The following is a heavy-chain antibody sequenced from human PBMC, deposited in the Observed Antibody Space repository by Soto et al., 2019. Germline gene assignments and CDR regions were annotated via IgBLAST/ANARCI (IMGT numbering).Heavy chain of an antibody. Sequence: QVQLVQSGAEVKKPGSSVKVSCKASGGTFSSYAISWVRQAPGQGLEWMGGIIPIFGTANYAQKFQRRVTITPDESTSTAYMELSSLRSEDTAVYYCARDLAAAGRGHYYYYGMDVWGQGTTVTVSS. CDR1: GGTFSSYA. D-gene: IGHD6-13*01. J-gene: IGHJ6*02. V-gene: IGHV1-69*01. CDR3: ARDLAAAGRGHYYYYGMDV. CDR2: IIPIFGTA.